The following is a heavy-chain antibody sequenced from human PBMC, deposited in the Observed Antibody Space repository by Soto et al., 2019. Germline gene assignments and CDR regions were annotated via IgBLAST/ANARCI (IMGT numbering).Heavy chain of an antibody. CDR1: GYTFTGYY. V-gene: IGHV1-2*04. CDR3: ARDGYCSGGSCYSWFDP. CDR2: INPNSGGT. D-gene: IGHD2-15*01. J-gene: IGHJ5*02. Sequence: ASVKVSCKASGYTFTGYYMHWVRQAPGQGLEWMGWINPNSGGTNYAQKFQGWVTMTRDTSISTAYMELSRLRSDDTAVYYCARDGYCSGGSCYSWFDPWGQGTLVTVSS.